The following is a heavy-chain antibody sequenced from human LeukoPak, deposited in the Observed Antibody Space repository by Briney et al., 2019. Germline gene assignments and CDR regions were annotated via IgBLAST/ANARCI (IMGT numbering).Heavy chain of an antibody. CDR3: ARDYGGDSGWFDP. CDR2: IIPIFGTA. V-gene: IGHV1-69*05. Sequence: ASVKVSCTASGGTFSSYAISWVRQAPGQGLEWMGGIIPIFGTANYAQKFQGRVTLTRDTSISTAYMELSGLKSEDTAVYYCARDYGGDSGWFDPWGQGTLVTVSS. CDR1: GGTFSSYA. D-gene: IGHD4-23*01. J-gene: IGHJ5*02.